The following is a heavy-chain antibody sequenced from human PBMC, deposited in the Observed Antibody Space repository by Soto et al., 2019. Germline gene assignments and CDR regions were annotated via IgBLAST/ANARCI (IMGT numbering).Heavy chain of an antibody. J-gene: IGHJ4*02. V-gene: IGHV4-59*01. CDR2: IYSGGST. CDR1: GASISRYY. CDR3: ASTAGDNGGRGWYNY. D-gene: IGHD6-19*01. Sequence: QVQLQESGPGLVKPSETLSLTCTVSGASISRYYWSWIRQPPGKGLECIGYIYSGGSTNYNPSLRSRLTLSVDTSKNQFSLKLTSVTAADTAVYYCASTAGDNGGRGWYNYWGQGILVTVSS.